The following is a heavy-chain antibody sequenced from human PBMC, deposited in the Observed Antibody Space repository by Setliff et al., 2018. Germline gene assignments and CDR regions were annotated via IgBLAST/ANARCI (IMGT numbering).Heavy chain of an antibody. CDR3: AKHGEESKVTTYLAS. CDR2: VYSSSSP. Sequence: SETLSLTCNVSGASISISYWTWIRQPPGNELEWIGYVYSSSSPYYEPSLESRVTMSIDTSKNQFSLNLRSVSAADTAIYYCAKHGEESKVTTYLASWGQGTLVTVSS. V-gene: IGHV4-59*08. J-gene: IGHJ5*02. CDR1: GASISISY. D-gene: IGHD4-17*01.